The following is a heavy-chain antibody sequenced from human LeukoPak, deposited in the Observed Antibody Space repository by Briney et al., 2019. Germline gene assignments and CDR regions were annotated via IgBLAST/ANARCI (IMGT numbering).Heavy chain of an antibody. CDR1: GGSISSSSYY. J-gene: IGHJ5*02. CDR2: IYYSGST. CDR3: ARGDYGDYSWFDP. V-gene: IGHV4-39*01. Sequence: SETLSLTCTVPGGSISSSSYYWGWIRQPPGKGLEWIGSIYYSGSTYYNPSLKSRVTISVDTSKNQFSLKLSSVTAADTAVYYCARGDYGDYSWFDPWGQGTLVTVSS. D-gene: IGHD4-17*01.